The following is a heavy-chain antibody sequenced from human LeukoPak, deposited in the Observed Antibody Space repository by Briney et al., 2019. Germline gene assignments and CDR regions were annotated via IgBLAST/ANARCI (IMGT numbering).Heavy chain of an antibody. J-gene: IGHJ4*02. V-gene: IGHV4-34*01. CDR2: IHRSGST. CDR3: ARGIPHYCSSTTSPNAY. CDR1: GGSLSGYA. D-gene: IGHD2/OR15-2a*01. Sequence: PSETLSLTCAVYGGSLSGYAGSWVRQPPGKGLEWVGEIHRSGSTNYHTSLKRRVTISVDKCKNQFSLKVRYVNAAATAVYYCARGIPHYCSSTTSPNAYWGQGTLVTVSS.